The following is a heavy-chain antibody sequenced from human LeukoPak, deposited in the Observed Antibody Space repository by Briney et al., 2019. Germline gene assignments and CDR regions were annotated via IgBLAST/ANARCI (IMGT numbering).Heavy chain of an antibody. J-gene: IGHJ4*02. CDR2: ISYDGSDK. CDR1: GFTFSSHA. D-gene: IGHD1-1*01. Sequence: PGGSLRLSCAASGFTFSSHAMHWARQAPGKGLEWVAIISYDGSDKYYADSVKGRFTISRDNSKNTLNLQMNSLRVEDTAVYYCAREYRGWYFDHWGQGTLVTVSS. CDR3: AREYRGWYFDH. V-gene: IGHV3-30*03.